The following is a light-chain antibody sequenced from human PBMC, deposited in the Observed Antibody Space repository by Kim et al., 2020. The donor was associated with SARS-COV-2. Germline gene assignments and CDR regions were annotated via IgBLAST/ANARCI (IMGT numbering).Light chain of an antibody. CDR2: DVT. V-gene: IGLV2-14*03. J-gene: IGLJ1*01. CDR3: SSYSSSSLYV. Sequence: GQSITISCTGTSSDVGGYNYVSWYQQHSGKAPKLMIYDVTNRPSGVSNRFSGSKSGNTASLTISGLQAEDEADYYCSSYSSSSLYVFGAATKVTVL. CDR1: SSDVGGYNY.